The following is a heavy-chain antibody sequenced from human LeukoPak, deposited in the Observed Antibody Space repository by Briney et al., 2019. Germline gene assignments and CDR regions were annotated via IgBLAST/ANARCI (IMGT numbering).Heavy chain of an antibody. Sequence: SETLSLTCTVSGGSISSNGYYWGWIRQPPGKGLEWIGSIYYSGSTYYNPSLKSRVTISVDTSKNQFSLKLSSVTAADTAVYYCARADYYYDSSGYYRPGGTFDYWGQGTLVTVSS. D-gene: IGHD3-22*01. CDR3: ARADYYYDSSGYYRPGGTFDY. J-gene: IGHJ4*02. CDR1: GGSISSNGYY. CDR2: IYYSGST. V-gene: IGHV4-39*07.